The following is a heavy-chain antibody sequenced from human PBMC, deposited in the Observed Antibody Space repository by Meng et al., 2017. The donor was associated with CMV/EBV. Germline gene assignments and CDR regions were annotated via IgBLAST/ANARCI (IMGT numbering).Heavy chain of an antibody. D-gene: IGHD2-2*01. CDR3: AKFEYQLLRYYYYYYYGMDV. J-gene: IGHJ6*02. Sequence: GESLKISCAASGFTFSSYAMSWVRQAPGKGLEWVSVISSGGSSTCYAVAVKGRFTISRDNSKNTLYLQMNSLRAEDTAVYYCAKFEYQLLRYYYYYYYGMDVWGQGTTVTVSS. CDR2: ISSGGSST. CDR1: GFTFSSYA. V-gene: IGHV3-23*03.